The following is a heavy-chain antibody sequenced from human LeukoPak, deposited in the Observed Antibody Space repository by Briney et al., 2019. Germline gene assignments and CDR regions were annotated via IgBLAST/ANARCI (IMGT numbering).Heavy chain of an antibody. D-gene: IGHD6-19*01. CDR3: ARIRADSSGWYVDY. Sequence: SGPTLVNPTQTLTLTCIFSGFSLSTSGMCVSWIRQPPGKALEWLARIDWDDDKDYSTSLKTRLTISKDTSKNQVVLTMTNMDPVDTATYYCARIRADSSGWYVDYWGQGTLVTVPS. CDR2: IDWDDDK. CDR1: GFSLSTSGMC. V-gene: IGHV2-70*11. J-gene: IGHJ4*02.